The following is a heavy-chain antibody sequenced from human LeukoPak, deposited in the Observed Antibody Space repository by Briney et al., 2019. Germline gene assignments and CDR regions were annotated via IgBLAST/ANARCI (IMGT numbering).Heavy chain of an antibody. D-gene: IGHD3-3*02. CDR3: ARAFNSGFDY. CDR1: GYTFTGYY. Sequence: GASVRVSCKASGYTFTGYYVHWLRQAPGQGLTWTGWINPNSGGTDYAQQYQGRVTLTRDTSISTVYMELSSLTSDDSAVYYCARAFNSGFDYWGQGTLVTVSS. J-gene: IGHJ4*02. V-gene: IGHV1-2*02. CDR2: INPNSGGT.